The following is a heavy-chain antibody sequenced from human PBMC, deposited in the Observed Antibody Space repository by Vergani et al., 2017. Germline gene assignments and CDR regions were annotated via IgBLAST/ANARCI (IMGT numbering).Heavy chain of an antibody. Sequence: EVQLVESGGGLVQPGGSLRLSCSASGFTFSSYAMHWVRQAPGKGLEYVSAISSNGGSTYYADSVKGRFTISRDNSKNTLYLQMSSLRAEDTAVYYCAKLRGYPGLGGMDVWGQGTTVTVSS. J-gene: IGHJ6*02. CDR3: AKLRGYPGLGGMDV. V-gene: IGHV3-64D*06. CDR1: GFTFSSYA. CDR2: ISSNGGST. D-gene: IGHD5-12*01.